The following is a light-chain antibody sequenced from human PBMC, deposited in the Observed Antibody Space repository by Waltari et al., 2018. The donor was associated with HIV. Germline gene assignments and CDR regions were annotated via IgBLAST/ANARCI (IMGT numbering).Light chain of an antibody. CDR2: WAS. Sequence: DIVMTQSPDSLAVSLGERATINCKSSQSVLYSSNNKNYLAWYQQKPGQPPKLLIYWASTRESGVPDRFSGSGSGTDFTLTISSLQAEDVAVYYCMQGTHWPWTFGQGTKVEI. CDR3: MQGTHWPWT. J-gene: IGKJ1*01. CDR1: QSVLYSSNNKNY. V-gene: IGKV4-1*01.